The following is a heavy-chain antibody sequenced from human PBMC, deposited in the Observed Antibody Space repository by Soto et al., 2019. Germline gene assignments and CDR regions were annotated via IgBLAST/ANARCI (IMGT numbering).Heavy chain of an antibody. CDR3: ARGNPYNYAGFDV. D-gene: IGHD3-16*01. Sequence: ASLKVSSKASGYTFSNFDINWLRQASGQGPERMGWMNANSTNTFYSQRFQGKFTMTWDTSLSTAYMEMNNLMSEDTAVYYCARGNPYNYAGFDVWGQGTTVTVSS. J-gene: IGHJ6*02. V-gene: IGHV1-8*01. CDR1: GYTFSNFD. CDR2: MNANSTNT.